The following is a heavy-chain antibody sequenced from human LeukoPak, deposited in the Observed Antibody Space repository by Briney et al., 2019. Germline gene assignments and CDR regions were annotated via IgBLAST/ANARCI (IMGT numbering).Heavy chain of an antibody. CDR1: GYTFTGYH. CDR2: INPNSGGT. Sequence: ASVKVSCKASGYTFTGYHMHWVRQAPGQGLEWMGWINPNSGGTNYAQKFQGRVTMTRDTSISTAYMELSRLRSDDTAVYYCARDLAYGDYIFDYWGQGTLVTVSS. D-gene: IGHD4-17*01. V-gene: IGHV1-2*02. J-gene: IGHJ4*02. CDR3: ARDLAYGDYIFDY.